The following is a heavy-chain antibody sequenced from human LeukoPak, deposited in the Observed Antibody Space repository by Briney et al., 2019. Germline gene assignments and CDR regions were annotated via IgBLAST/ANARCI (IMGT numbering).Heavy chain of an antibody. V-gene: IGHV1-8*01. CDR3: ASGSPTNLGGIY. D-gene: IGHD7-27*01. CDR2: MNPDTGNT. CDR1: GYTFTSHH. J-gene: IGHJ4*02. Sequence: ASVKVSCKASGYTFTSHHINWVRQAAGQGLEWMGWMNPDTGNTVYAQKFQGRVTMTWDTSISTAYMELGSLRSEDTAVYYCASGSPTNLGGIYWGQGTLVTVSS.